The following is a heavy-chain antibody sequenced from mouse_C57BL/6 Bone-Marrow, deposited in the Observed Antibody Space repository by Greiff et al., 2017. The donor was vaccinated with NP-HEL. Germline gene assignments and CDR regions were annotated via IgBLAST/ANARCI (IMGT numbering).Heavy chain of an antibody. CDR1: GFNIKDDY. J-gene: IGHJ3*01. D-gene: IGHD3-2*02. CDR2: IDPENGDT. Sequence: EVQLQQSGAELVRPGASVKLSCTASGFNIKDDYMHWVKQRPEQGLEWIGWIDPENGDTEYASKFQGKATITADTSSNTAYLQLSSLTSEDTAVYYCTTRSSGGFAYWGQGTLITVSA. V-gene: IGHV14-4*01. CDR3: TTRSSGGFAY.